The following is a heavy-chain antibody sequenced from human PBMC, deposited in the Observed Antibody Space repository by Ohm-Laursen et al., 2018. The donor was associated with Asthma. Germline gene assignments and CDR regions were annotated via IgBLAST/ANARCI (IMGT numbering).Heavy chain of an antibody. CDR3: ARGWYSSSSASDY. CDR2: ISSSSSYI. J-gene: IGHJ4*02. V-gene: IGHV3-21*01. D-gene: IGHD6-6*01. Sequence: SLRLSCSASGFTFSSYSMNWARQAPGKGLEWVSSISSSSSYIYYADSVKGRFTISRDNAKNSLYLQMNSLRAEDTAVYYCARGWYSSSSASDYWGQGTLVTVSS. CDR1: GFTFSSYS.